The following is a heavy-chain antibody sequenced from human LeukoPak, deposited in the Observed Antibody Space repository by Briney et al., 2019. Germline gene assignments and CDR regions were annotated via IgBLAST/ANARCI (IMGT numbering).Heavy chain of an antibody. CDR3: ARDGGENSWEGYFDV. J-gene: IGHJ4*02. CDR1: GFNVSDYY. V-gene: IGHV3-11*04. CDR2: IVISGGTT. D-gene: IGHD2-21*01. Sequence: PGGSMRLSCAASGFNVSDYYMSWIRQSPGKGLEWVSHIVISGGTTFYTDSVKGRLTISREPARNSVYLQMNSLRAEDTAVYYCARDGGENSWEGYFDVWGQGALVTVSS.